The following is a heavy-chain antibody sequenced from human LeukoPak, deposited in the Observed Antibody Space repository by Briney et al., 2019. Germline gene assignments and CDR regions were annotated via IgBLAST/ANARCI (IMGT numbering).Heavy chain of an antibody. Sequence: PSETLSLTCTVSGGSISSYYWSWIRQPPGKGPEWIGYIYYSGSTNYNPSLKSRVTISVDTSKNQFSLKLSSVTAADTAVYYCARSVEGYCSGGSCYSYSYYMDVWGKGTTVSVSS. V-gene: IGHV4-59*01. CDR3: ARSVEGYCSGGSCYSYSYYMDV. CDR1: GGSISSYY. CDR2: IYYSGST. J-gene: IGHJ6*03. D-gene: IGHD2-15*01.